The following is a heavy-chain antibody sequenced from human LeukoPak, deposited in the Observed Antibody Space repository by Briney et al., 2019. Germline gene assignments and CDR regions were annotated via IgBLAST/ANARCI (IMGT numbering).Heavy chain of an antibody. CDR3: ARDRSGTGKFDP. D-gene: IGHD3-10*01. V-gene: IGHV1-2*02. J-gene: IGHJ5*02. CDR2: INPNSGGT. CDR1: GYTFTGYY. Sequence: ASVKVSCKASGYTFTGYYMHWVRQAPGQGLEWMGWINPNSGGTNYAQKFQGRVTMTRDTSISTAYMELRSLRSDDTAVYYCARDRSGTGKFDPWGQGTLVTVSS.